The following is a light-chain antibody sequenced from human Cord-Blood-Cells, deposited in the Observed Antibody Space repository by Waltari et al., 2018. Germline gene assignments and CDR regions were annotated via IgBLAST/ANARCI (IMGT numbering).Light chain of an antibody. CDR1: SSNIGSNY. Sequence: QSVLTQPPSASGTPGQRVTISCSGSSSNIGSNYVYWYQQLPGTAPKLLIYRNTQRPSGVPDRFSGSKTVTSASLAISGIRSEDEADYYCAAWDDSLSGWVFGGGTKLTVL. CDR3: AAWDDSLSGWV. J-gene: IGLJ3*02. CDR2: RNT. V-gene: IGLV1-47*01.